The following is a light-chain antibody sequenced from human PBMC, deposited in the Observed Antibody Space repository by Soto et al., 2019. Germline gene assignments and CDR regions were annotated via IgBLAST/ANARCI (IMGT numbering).Light chain of an antibody. V-gene: IGKV3-15*01. CDR3: QQYHKWTIT. CDR1: QGFSSN. CDR2: CSS. J-gene: IGKJ5*01. Sequence: EIVMTQSPATLSVSPGERATLSCRASQGFSSNLSWYKQKPGHSPRLLIYCSSTRATGIPAMFSGSESGTEFTLTIRSLQSEAFAVYYCQQYHKWTITFRKGTRLEIK.